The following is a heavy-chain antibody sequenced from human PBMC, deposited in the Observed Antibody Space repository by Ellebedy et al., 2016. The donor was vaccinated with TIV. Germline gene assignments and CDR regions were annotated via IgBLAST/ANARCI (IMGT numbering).Heavy chain of an antibody. V-gene: IGHV3-48*04. J-gene: IGHJ4*02. Sequence: GGSLRLSXAASGFTFSSHWMNWVRQAPGKGLEWVSYISSSGSTIYYADSVKGRFTISRDNAKNSLYLQMNSLRAEDTAVYYCARLPGDRDTFADYWGQGTLVTVSS. CDR3: ARLPGDRDTFADY. CDR1: GFTFSSHW. D-gene: IGHD3-16*01. CDR2: ISSSGSTI.